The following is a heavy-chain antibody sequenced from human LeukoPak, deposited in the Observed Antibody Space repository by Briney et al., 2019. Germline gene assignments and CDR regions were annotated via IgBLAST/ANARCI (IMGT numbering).Heavy chain of an antibody. CDR2: IKQDGSEK. CDR1: GFIFSNYW. V-gene: IGHV3-7*01. D-gene: IGHD1-7*01. CDR3: ARELELYVSDYYCYYMDV. J-gene: IGHJ6*03. Sequence: GGSLRLSCAASGFIFSNYWMSWVRQAPGKGLEWVANIKQDGSEKYCVDSVKGRFSISRDNAKNSLYLQMNSLRAEDTAVYYCARELELYVSDYYCYYMDVWGKGTTVTVSS.